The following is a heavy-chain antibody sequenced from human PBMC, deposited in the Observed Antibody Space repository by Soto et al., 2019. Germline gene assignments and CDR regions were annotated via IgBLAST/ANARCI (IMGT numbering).Heavy chain of an antibody. Sequence: SETLSLTCIVSGGSISSYYWSWIRQPPGKGLEWIGYIYYSGSTNYNPSLKSRVTISVDTSKNQFSLKLSSVTAADTAVYYCARPDSYCSGGSCYSVAFDIWGQGTMVTVSS. V-gene: IGHV4-59*08. CDR2: IYYSGST. D-gene: IGHD2-15*01. CDR1: GGSISSYY. CDR3: ARPDSYCSGGSCYSVAFDI. J-gene: IGHJ3*02.